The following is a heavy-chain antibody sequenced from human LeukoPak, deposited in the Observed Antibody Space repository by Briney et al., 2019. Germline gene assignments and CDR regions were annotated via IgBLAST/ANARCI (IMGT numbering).Heavy chain of an antibody. CDR2: ISSSGGST. Sequence: AGGSLRLSCSAYGFTFSSYAMSWVRQAPGHGLIWISAISSSGGSTYYADSVNGWFTISRDNCKNTLYLQMNSLRAEDTAVFYCARACSGGGCYLAAFDVWGQGTMVTVSS. V-gene: IGHV3-23*01. CDR3: ARACSGGGCYLAAFDV. CDR1: GFTFSSYA. D-gene: IGHD2-15*01. J-gene: IGHJ3*01.